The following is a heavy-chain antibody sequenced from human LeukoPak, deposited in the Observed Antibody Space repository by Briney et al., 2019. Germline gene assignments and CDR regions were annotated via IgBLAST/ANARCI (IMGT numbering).Heavy chain of an antibody. J-gene: IGHJ2*01. CDR1: GFTFDDYA. Sequence: GGSLRLSCAASGFTFDDYAMHWVRQAPGKGLEWVSGISWNSGSIGYADSVKGRFTISRDNAKNSLYLQMNSLRAEDTAVYYCARAEWSNWYFDLWGRGTLVTVSS. CDR3: ARAEWSNWYFDL. CDR2: ISWNSGSI. V-gene: IGHV3-9*01. D-gene: IGHD3-3*01.